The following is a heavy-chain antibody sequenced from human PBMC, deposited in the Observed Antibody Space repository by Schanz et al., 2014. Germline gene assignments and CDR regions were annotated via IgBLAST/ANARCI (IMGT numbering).Heavy chain of an antibody. J-gene: IGHJ4*02. Sequence: QVQVEQSGPEVKKPGASVTVSCQASGYTFSFTSYNVHWVRQAPGQGLEWMGIINPSGGSTRYGQKFQGRVTMTRDTSITTAYMDLSRLTSDDTAVYYCARVYRWQHILGHFDSWGQGSLVTVSS. CDR1: GYTFSFTSYN. V-gene: IGHV1-46*01. D-gene: IGHD6-13*01. CDR2: INPSGGST. CDR3: ARVYRWQHILGHFDS.